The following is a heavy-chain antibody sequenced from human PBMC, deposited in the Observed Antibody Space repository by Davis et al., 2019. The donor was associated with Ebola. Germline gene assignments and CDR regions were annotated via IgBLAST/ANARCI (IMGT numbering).Heavy chain of an antibody. V-gene: IGHV1-18*01. CDR2: ISAYNGDT. Sequence: ASVKVSCKASGYTLTSYGIRWVRQAPGQGLEWMGWISAYNGDTDYAQKLQGRVTMTTDTSTRTAYMELRSLRSDDTAVYYCARGVRALAGSWWFDPWGRGTLVTVSS. CDR1: GYTLTSYG. D-gene: IGHD6-19*01. CDR3: ARGVRALAGSWWFDP. J-gene: IGHJ5*02.